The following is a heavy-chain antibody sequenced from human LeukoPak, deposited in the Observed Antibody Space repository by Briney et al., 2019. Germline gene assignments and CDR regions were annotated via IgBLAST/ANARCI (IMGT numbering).Heavy chain of an antibody. Sequence: GGSLRLSCAVSGITLSNYGMSWVRQAPGQGLEWVAGISASGGSTNYADSVKGRFSISRDNPKNTLYLQMNSLRAEDTAVYFCAKRGVVIRVVLVGFHKEAYYFDSWGQGALVTVSS. V-gene: IGHV3-23*01. CDR1: GITLSNYG. CDR3: AKRGVVIRVVLVGFHKEAYYFDS. J-gene: IGHJ4*02. D-gene: IGHD3-10*01. CDR2: ISASGGST.